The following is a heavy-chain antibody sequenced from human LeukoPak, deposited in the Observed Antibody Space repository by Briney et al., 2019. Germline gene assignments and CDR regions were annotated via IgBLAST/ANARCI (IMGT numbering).Heavy chain of an antibody. V-gene: IGHV4-4*07. CDR3: ARDGSSPYYYYGMDV. CDR1: GGSISSYY. J-gene: IGHJ6*02. D-gene: IGHD1-26*01. CDR2: IYTSGST. Sequence: KPSETLSLTCTVSGGSISSYYWSWIRQPAGKGLEWIGRIYTSGSTNYNPSLKSRVTMSVDTSKNQFPLKLSSVTAADTAVYYCARDGSSPYYYYGMDVWGQGTTVTVSS.